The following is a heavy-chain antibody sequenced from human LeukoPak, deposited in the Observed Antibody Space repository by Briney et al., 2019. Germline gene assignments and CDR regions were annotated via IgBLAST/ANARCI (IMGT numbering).Heavy chain of an antibody. V-gene: IGHV3-7*03. CDR3: ARVGSGYDFDYFDY. D-gene: IGHD5-12*01. Sequence: GGSLRLSCAASGFTFSSYWMSWVRQAPGKGLEWVANIKQDGSEKYYVDSVKGRFTISRDNAKNSLYLQMNSLRAEGTAVYYCARVGSGYDFDYFDYWGQGTLVTVSS. CDR2: IKQDGSEK. CDR1: GFTFSSYW. J-gene: IGHJ4*02.